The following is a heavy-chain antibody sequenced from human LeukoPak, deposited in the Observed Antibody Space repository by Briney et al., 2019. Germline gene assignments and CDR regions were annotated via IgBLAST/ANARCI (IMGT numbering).Heavy chain of an antibody. D-gene: IGHD3-16*02. V-gene: IGHV3-23*01. CDR3: AKDWLAFGGVIAPDY. CDR1: GFTFSSYA. CDR2: ISGSGGST. Sequence: GGSLRLSCAASGFTFSSYAMSWVRQAPGKGLEWVSAISGSGGSTYYADSVKGRFTISRDNAKNTLYLQMNSLRAEDTAVYYCAKDWLAFGGVIAPDYWGQGTLVTVSS. J-gene: IGHJ4*02.